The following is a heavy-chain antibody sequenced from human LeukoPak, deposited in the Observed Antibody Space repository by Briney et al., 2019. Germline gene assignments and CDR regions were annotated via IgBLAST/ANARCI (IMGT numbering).Heavy chain of an antibody. CDR2: IYYSGDA. CDR1: GGSISDSTYY. CDR3: AREVSTGWTYFDS. D-gene: IGHD2-8*02. J-gene: IGHJ4*02. Sequence: KPPETLSLTCSVSGGSISDSTYYWGWIRQPPGKGLEWIGSIYYSGDASYNPSLRSRVSMSVDTSKNQISLKVTSVAAEDTAVYYCAREVSTGWTYFDSWGQGTLVTVSS. V-gene: IGHV4-39*02.